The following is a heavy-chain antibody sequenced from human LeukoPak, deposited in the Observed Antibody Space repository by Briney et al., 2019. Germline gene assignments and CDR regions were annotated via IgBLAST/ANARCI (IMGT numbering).Heavy chain of an antibody. V-gene: IGHV3-33*01. Sequence: LTGGSLRLSCAASGFTFTTYGMHWVRQAPGKGLEWVATIWYDGSNKYYADSVRGRFTISRDNSKNTLYLQMNSLRVEDTAMYYCAGGEPYVYWGQGTLVTVSS. CDR1: GFTFTTYG. CDR2: IWYDGSNK. J-gene: IGHJ4*02. CDR3: AGGEPYVY. D-gene: IGHD1-14*01.